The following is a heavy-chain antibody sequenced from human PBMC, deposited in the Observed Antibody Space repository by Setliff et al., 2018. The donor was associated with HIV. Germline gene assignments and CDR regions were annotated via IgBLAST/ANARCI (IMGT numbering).Heavy chain of an antibody. Sequence: PSETLSLTCSVSSSISSGGYYWTWIRQPAGKGLEWIGHVSTSGNTNYNPSLKSRITISLDTSKSHFSLRLPSVTAADTAVYYCARLASTREWHFDLWGRGTLVTVSS. CDR1: SSISSGGYY. CDR3: ARLASTREWHFDL. D-gene: IGHD1-26*01. V-gene: IGHV4-61*09. CDR2: VSTSGNT. J-gene: IGHJ2*01.